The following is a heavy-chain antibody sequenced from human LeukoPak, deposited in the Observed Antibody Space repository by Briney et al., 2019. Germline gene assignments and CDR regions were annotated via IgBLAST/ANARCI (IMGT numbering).Heavy chain of an antibody. CDR2: ISWDGGST. J-gene: IGHJ4*02. Sequence: GGPLRLSCAASGFTFDDYTMHWVRQAPGKGLEWVSLISWDGGSTYYADSVKGRFTISRDNSKNSLYLQMNSLRTEDTALYYCAKDSRGLSGDSGSYSWGQGTLVTVSS. CDR1: GFTFDDYT. D-gene: IGHD1-26*01. V-gene: IGHV3-43*01. CDR3: AKDSRGLSGDSGSYS.